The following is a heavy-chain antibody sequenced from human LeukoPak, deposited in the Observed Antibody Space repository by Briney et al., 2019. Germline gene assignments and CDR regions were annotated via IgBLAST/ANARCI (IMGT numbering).Heavy chain of an antibody. Sequence: GGSLRLSCAASGFTFSSYSMNWVRQAPGKGLEWVSSISSSSSYMYYADSVKGRFTISRDNAKNSLYLQMNSLRAEDTAVYYCARGSWRDYWGQGTLVTVSS. J-gene: IGHJ4*02. V-gene: IGHV3-21*01. CDR1: GFTFSSYS. D-gene: IGHD6-13*01. CDR2: ISSSSSYM. CDR3: ARGSWRDY.